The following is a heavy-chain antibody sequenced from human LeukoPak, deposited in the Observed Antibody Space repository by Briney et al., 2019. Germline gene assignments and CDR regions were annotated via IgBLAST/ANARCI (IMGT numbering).Heavy chain of an antibody. D-gene: IGHD6-19*01. V-gene: IGHV3-23*01. CDR1: GFTFSTYA. Sequence: GGSLRLSCAASGFTFSTYAMTWVRQAPGKGLEWVSTISGSGDNTNYADSVKGRFTISRDNSKNTLYLQMNSLRAEDTALYYCAKDSKGYSSGWDLDYWGQGTLVTVSS. CDR2: ISGSGDNT. J-gene: IGHJ4*02. CDR3: AKDSKGYSSGWDLDY.